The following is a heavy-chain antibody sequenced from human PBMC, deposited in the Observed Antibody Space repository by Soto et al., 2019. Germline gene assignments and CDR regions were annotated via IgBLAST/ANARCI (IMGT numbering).Heavy chain of an antibody. Sequence: SETLSLTCTVSGGSISSGGYYWSWIRQHPGKGLEWIGYIYYSGSTYYNPSLKSRVTISVDTSKNQFSLKLSSVTAADTAVYYCARVVGSSSNYYFDYWGQGTLVTVS. CDR2: IYYSGST. V-gene: IGHV4-31*03. CDR1: GGSISSGGYY. J-gene: IGHJ4*02. D-gene: IGHD6-6*01. CDR3: ARVVGSSSNYYFDY.